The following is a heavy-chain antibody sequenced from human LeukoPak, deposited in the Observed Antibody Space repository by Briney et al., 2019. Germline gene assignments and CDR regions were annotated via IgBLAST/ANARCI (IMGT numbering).Heavy chain of an antibody. CDR2: ISWNSDSI. Sequence: GGSLRLSCAASGFTFDDYAMHWVRQVSGKGLEWVSGISWNSDSIGYADSEKGRFTISRDNAKNSLYLQMNSLRAEDTALYYCAKDPRNSGSYGGYFQYWGQGTLVTVSS. J-gene: IGHJ1*01. D-gene: IGHD1-26*01. CDR3: AKDPRNSGSYGGYFQY. CDR1: GFTFDDYA. V-gene: IGHV3-9*01.